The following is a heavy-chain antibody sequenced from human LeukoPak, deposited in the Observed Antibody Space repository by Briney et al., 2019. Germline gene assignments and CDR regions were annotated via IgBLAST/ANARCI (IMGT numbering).Heavy chain of an antibody. V-gene: IGHV1-69*13. Sequence: AASVKVSCKASGGTFSSYAISWVRQAPGQGLEWMGGIIPIFGTANYAQKFQGRVTITADESTSTAYMELSSQRSEDTAVYYCASNYYDSSGYNYWGQGTLVTVSS. J-gene: IGHJ4*02. CDR1: GGTFSSYA. D-gene: IGHD3-22*01. CDR3: ASNYYDSSGYNY. CDR2: IIPIFGTA.